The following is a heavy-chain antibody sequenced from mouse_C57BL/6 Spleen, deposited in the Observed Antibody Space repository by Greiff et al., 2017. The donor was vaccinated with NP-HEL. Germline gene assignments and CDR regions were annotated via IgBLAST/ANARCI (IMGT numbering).Heavy chain of an antibody. J-gene: IGHJ2*01. Sequence: QVHVKQPGAELVRPGSSVKLSCKASGYTFTSYWMHWVKQRPIQGLEWIGNIDPSDSETHYNQKFKDKATLTVDKSSSTAYMQLSSLTSEDSAVYYCASRGAEGGGFDYWGQGTTLTVSS. CDR2: IDPSDSET. CDR1: GYTFTSYW. V-gene: IGHV1-52*01. D-gene: IGHD1-1*02. CDR3: ASRGAEGGGFDY.